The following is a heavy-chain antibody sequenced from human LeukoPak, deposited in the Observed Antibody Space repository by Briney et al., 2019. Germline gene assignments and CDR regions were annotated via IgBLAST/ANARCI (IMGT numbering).Heavy chain of an antibody. J-gene: IGHJ4*02. CDR1: GFTFSSYA. V-gene: IGHV3-23*01. CDR2: ISGSGGST. D-gene: IGHD3-22*01. Sequence: AGTLSLSCAASGFTFSSYAMSWVRQAPGKGLEWVSAISGSGGSTYYADSVKGRFTISRDNSKNTLYLQMNSLRAEDTAVYYCAGNAGHYYDSSGYYLDYWGQGTLVTVSS. CDR3: AGNAGHYYDSSGYYLDY.